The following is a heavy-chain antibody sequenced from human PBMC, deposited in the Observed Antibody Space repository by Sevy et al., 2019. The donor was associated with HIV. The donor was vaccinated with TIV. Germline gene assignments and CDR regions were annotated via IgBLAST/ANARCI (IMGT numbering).Heavy chain of an antibody. Sequence: GGSLRLSCAASGFTFSSYAMSWFRQAPGKGLEWVSAISGSGGSTYYADSVKGRFTISRDNSKNTLYLQMNSLRAEDTAVYYCAKDGYKPSVGDENYYYYYMDVSGKWTTVTVSS. CDR3: AKDGYKPSVGDENYYYYYMDV. CDR2: ISGSGGST. CDR1: GFTFSSYA. V-gene: IGHV3-23*01. D-gene: IGHD1-20*01. J-gene: IGHJ6*03.